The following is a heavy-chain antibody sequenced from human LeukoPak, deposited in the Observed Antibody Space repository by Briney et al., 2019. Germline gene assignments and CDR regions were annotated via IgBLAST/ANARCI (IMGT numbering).Heavy chain of an antibody. CDR1: GFTFSSYG. J-gene: IGHJ4*02. CDR2: ISGSGGST. V-gene: IGHV3-23*01. D-gene: IGHD3-10*01. CDR3: AKDVEYGSGTPIGY. Sequence: PGGSLRLSCAASGFTFSSYGMSRVRQAPGKGLEWVSAISGSGGSTYYADSVKGRFTISRDNSKNTLYLQMNSLRAEDMAVYYCAKDVEYGSGTPIGYWGQGTLVTVSS.